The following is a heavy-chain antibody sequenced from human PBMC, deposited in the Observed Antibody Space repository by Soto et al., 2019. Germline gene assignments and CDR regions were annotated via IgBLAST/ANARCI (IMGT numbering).Heavy chain of an antibody. D-gene: IGHD3-10*01. CDR1: GFTFSSYG. CDR2: ISYDGSNK. CDR3: AKVGDGDGSGSYYKAPFDY. V-gene: IGHV3-30*18. Sequence: ESGGGVVQPGRSLRLSCAASGFTFSSYGMHWVRQAPGKGLEWVAVISYDGSNKYYADSVKGRFTISRDNSENTLYLQMNSLRAEATAVYYCAKVGDGDGSGSYYKAPFDYWGQGTLVTVSS. J-gene: IGHJ4*02.